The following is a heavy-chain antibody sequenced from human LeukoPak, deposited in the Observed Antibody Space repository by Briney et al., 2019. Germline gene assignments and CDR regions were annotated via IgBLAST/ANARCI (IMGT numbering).Heavy chain of an antibody. CDR1: GGSITNSY. V-gene: IGHV4-59*01. CDR2: INYSGST. CDR3: ARDPLSTNDFDI. Sequence: SETLSLTCTVSGGSITNSYWNWIRQSPGKGLEWIGYINYSGSTNYNPSLKSRVTISADTSKNQFSLKLSSVTAADTAVYFCARDPLSTNDFDIWGQGTMVTVSS. J-gene: IGHJ3*02. D-gene: IGHD1-1*01.